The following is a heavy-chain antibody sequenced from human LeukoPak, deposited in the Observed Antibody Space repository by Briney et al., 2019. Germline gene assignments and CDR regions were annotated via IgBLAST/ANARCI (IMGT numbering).Heavy chain of an antibody. J-gene: IGHJ3*02. D-gene: IGHD5-18*01. Sequence: YPAQTLSLTCTVSGGSISSGGYYWSWIRQHPGKGLEWISYIYYSGSTYYNPSLKSRVTISVDTSKNQFSLKLSSVTAADTAVYYCARSEYSYGYGGAFDIWGQGTMVTVPS. CDR3: ARSEYSYGYGGAFDI. CDR1: GGSISSGGYY. CDR2: IYYSGST. V-gene: IGHV4-31*03.